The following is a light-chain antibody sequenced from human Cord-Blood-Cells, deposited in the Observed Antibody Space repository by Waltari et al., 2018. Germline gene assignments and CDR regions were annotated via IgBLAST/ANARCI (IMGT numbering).Light chain of an antibody. V-gene: IGLV3-19*01. CDR3: NSRDSSGNHWV. CDR2: GKN. CDR1: SIRSNY. Sequence: SSELTQDPAVSVALGQTGRITCHGDSIRSNYASRYQQKPGQAPVLVIYGKNNRPSGIPDRFSGSSSGNTASLTITGAQAEDEADYYCNSRDSSGNHWVFGGGTKLTVL. J-gene: IGLJ3*02.